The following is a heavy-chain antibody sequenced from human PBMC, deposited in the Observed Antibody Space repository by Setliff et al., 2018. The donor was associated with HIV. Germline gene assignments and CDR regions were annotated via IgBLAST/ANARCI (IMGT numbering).Heavy chain of an antibody. CDR3: ARGPGYSSSWYYFNY. CDR2: IWYDGSNK. J-gene: IGHJ4*02. Sequence: GALRLSCAASGFTFSSYGMHWVRQAPGKGLEWVAVIWYDGSNKYYADSVKGRFTISRDNAKNSLYLQMNSLRAEDTAVYYCARGPGYSSSWYYFNYWGQGTLVTVSS. D-gene: IGHD6-13*01. CDR1: GFTFSSYG. V-gene: IGHV3-33*01.